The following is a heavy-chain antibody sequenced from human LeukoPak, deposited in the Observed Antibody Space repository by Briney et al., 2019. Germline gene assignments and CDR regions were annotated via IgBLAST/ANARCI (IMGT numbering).Heavy chain of an antibody. Sequence: GESLKISCKGSGYSFTSYWISWVRQMPGKGLEWMGRIDPSDSYTNYSPSFQGHVTISADKSISTAYLQWSSLKASDTAMYYCARRPGGGFEHTAIGYWGQGTLVTVSS. J-gene: IGHJ4*02. CDR3: ARRPGGGFEHTAIGY. D-gene: IGHD5-18*01. V-gene: IGHV5-10-1*01. CDR1: GYSFTSYW. CDR2: IDPSDSYT.